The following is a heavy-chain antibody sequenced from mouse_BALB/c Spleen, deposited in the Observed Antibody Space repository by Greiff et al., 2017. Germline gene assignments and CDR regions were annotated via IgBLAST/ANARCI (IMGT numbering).Heavy chain of an antibody. V-gene: IGHV5-6-5*01. Sequence: EVMLVESGGGLVKPGGSLKLSCAASGFSFSSYGMSWVRQTPGKRLEWVASISSGGSTYYPDSVMVRITITRDNARNILYLQMSSLRTEDAAMYYYSRGVHRYDPMDYWGQGTSVTVSS. CDR3: SRGVHRYDPMDY. CDR2: ISSGGST. CDR1: GFSFSSYG. J-gene: IGHJ4*01. D-gene: IGHD2-14*01.